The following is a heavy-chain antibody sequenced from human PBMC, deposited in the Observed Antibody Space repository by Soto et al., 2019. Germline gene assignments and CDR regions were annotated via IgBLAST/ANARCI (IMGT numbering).Heavy chain of an antibody. CDR2: ISGSGGST. CDR1: GFTFSSYA. J-gene: IGHJ6*02. V-gene: IGHV3-23*01. D-gene: IGHD3-22*01. Sequence: GGSLRLSCAAYGFTFSSYAMSWVRQAPGKGLEWVSAISGSGGSTYYADSVKGRLTISRDNSKNTLYLQMNSLRAEETAVYYCGPKVDSSGYYSRRESWYYYYGMDIWGQGTTVTVS. CDR3: GPKVDSSGYYSRRESWYYYYGMDI.